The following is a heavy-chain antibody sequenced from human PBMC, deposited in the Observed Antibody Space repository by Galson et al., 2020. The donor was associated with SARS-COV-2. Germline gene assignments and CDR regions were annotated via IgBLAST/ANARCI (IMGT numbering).Heavy chain of an antibody. CDR1: GFTFSSYW. CDR3: ARTPYSSNKFDY. Sequence: GGSLRLSCAASGFTFSSYWMHWVRQAPGKGLVWVSRINSDGSSTSYADSVKGRFTISRDNAKNTLYLQMNSLRAEDTAVYYCARTPYSSNKFDYWGQGTLVTVSS. D-gene: IGHD6-13*01. J-gene: IGHJ4*02. V-gene: IGHV3-74*01. CDR2: INSDGSST.